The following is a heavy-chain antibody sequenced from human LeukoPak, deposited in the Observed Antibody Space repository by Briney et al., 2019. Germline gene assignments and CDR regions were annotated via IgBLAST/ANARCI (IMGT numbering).Heavy chain of an antibody. J-gene: IGHJ4*02. Sequence: ASVKLSCKASGYTFTSYYMHWVRQAPGQGLEWMGIINPSGGSTSYAQKFQGRVTMTRDTSTSTVYMELSSLRSDDTAVYYCARTRYCSSTSCPDFDYWGQGTLVTVSS. D-gene: IGHD2-2*01. CDR3: ARTRYCSSTSCPDFDY. CDR2: INPSGGST. V-gene: IGHV1-46*01. CDR1: GYTFTSYY.